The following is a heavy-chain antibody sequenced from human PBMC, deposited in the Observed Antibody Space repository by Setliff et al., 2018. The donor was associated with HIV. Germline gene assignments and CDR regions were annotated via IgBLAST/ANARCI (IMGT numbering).Heavy chain of an antibody. V-gene: IGHV3-48*04. J-gene: IGHJ4*02. CDR3: VRDGSHLSIFDY. CDR2: ITSSGSAT. Sequence: GGSLRLSCAASGFTFSTYNMHWARQTPGKGLEWVSYITSSGSATYYADSMKGLFTISRDNAKNSLYLQMNSLRAEDTAVYYCVRDGSHLSIFDYWGQGTLVTVSS. CDR1: GFTFSTYN.